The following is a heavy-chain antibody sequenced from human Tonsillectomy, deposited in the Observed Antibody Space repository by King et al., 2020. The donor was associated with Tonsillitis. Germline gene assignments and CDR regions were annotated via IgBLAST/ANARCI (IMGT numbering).Heavy chain of an antibody. Sequence: VQLQESGPGLVKPWETLSLTCSVTGISISNNYWSWIRQPPGKGLEWIGYIHDSGSTNYNPSLKSRVTISVDTSKKQFSLKLSSVTATDTAVYYCAGAPNLGYCSSTSCYNYYYYMDVWGKGTTVTVSS. V-gene: IGHV4-59*01. CDR3: AGAPNLGYCSSTSCYNYYYYMDV. CDR1: GISISNNY. D-gene: IGHD2-2*01. CDR2: IHDSGST. J-gene: IGHJ6*03.